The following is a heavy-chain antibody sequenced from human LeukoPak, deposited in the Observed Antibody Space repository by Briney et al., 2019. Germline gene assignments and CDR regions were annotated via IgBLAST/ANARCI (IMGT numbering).Heavy chain of an antibody. J-gene: IGHJ6*02. Sequence: SETLSLTCTVSGGSISYYYWSWIRQSPGKGLEWIGYIYYSGTTNYNPSLKSRVTISVDTSKNQFSLQLRSVTAADTAVYYCAREDPQTTVPEGMDVWGQGATVTVSS. V-gene: IGHV4-59*01. CDR1: GGSISYYY. CDR3: AREDPQTTVPEGMDV. CDR2: IYYSGTT. D-gene: IGHD4-17*01.